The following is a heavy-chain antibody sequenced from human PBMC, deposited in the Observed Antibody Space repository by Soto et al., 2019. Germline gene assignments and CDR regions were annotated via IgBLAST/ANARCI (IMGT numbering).Heavy chain of an antibody. J-gene: IGHJ4*02. CDR1: GFTFSMYW. V-gene: IGHV3-74*01. D-gene: IGHD1-1*01. Sequence: GGSLRLSCAASGFTFSMYWMHWVRQVPGKGPEWVSRINDDGISTNYADSVKGRFTISRDNAKNTLYLQMNALRVEDTAVYYCTRGQRSNSTGTGAFWGQGTLVTVSS. CDR3: TRGQRSNSTGTGAF. CDR2: INDDGIST.